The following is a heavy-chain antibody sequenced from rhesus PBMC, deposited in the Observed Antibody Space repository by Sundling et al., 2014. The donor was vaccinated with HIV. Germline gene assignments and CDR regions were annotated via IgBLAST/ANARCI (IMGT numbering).Heavy chain of an antibody. CDR2: IDWSGDNT. CDR3: ARVGSRNSFVYYGLDS. V-gene: IGHV3-201*01. CDR1: GFTFGDYA. D-gene: IGHD1-1-1*01. Sequence: EVQLVESGGGVVQPGGSLRLSCTASGFTFGDYAVHWVRQTPGKGLEWVSGIDWSGDNTAYADSVKGRFTFSRDNAKNSLYLQMNRLRAEDTALYYCARVGSRNSFVYYGLDSWGQGVLVTVSS. J-gene: IGHJ6*01.